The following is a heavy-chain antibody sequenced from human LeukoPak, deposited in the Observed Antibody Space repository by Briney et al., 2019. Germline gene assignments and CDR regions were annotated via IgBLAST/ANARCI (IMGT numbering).Heavy chain of an antibody. CDR2: MNPNSGNT. D-gene: IGHD3-10*01. CDR3: ARGVRVRGVIGYYYYYMDV. V-gene: IGHV1-8*03. Sequence: ASVKVSCKASGYTFTSYDINWVRQATGQGLEWMGWMNPNSGNTGYAQKFLGRVTITRNTSISTAYMELSSLRSEDTAVYYCARGVRVRGVIGYYYYYMDVWGKGTTVTVSS. CDR1: GYTFTSYD. J-gene: IGHJ6*03.